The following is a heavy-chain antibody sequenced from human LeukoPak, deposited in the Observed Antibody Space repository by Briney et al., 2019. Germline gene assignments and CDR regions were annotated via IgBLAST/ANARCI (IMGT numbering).Heavy chain of an antibody. CDR2: FDTSGST. D-gene: IGHD3-10*01. Sequence: SETLSLTCTVSGGSISSGSYYWSWIRQPAGKGLEWVGRFDTSGSTNYNPALRSRVTISVDTSKNQFSLKLSSVTAADTAVYYCASQTLEYYGSGSYPFWGQGTLVTVSS. CDR1: GGSISSGSYY. V-gene: IGHV4-61*02. J-gene: IGHJ4*02. CDR3: ASQTLEYYGSGSYPF.